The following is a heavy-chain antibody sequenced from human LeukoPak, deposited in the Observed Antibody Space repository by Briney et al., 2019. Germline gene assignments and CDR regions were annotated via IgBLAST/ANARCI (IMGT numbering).Heavy chain of an antibody. J-gene: IGHJ3*02. CDR3: ATGGIVVVPAADADAFDI. CDR2: IVVGSGIT. CDR1: GFTFTSSA. D-gene: IGHD2-2*01. V-gene: IGHV1-58*02. Sequence: SVKVSCKASGFTFTSSAMQWVRQARGQRLEWIGWIVVGSGITNYAQKFQERVTITRDMSTSTAYMELSSLRSEDTAVYYCATGGIVVVPAADADAFDIWGQGTMVTVS.